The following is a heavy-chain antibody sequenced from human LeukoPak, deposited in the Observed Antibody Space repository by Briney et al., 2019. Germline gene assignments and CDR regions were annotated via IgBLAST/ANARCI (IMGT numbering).Heavy chain of an antibody. CDR1: GYTFTGYY. CDR2: INPNSGGT. V-gene: IGHV1-2*02. J-gene: IGHJ4*02. D-gene: IGHD6-13*01. CDR3: ARDYSSSWYIRRSFDY. Sequence: GASVKVSCKTSGYTFTGYYMHWVRQAPGQGLEWMGWINPNSGGTNYAQKFQGRVTMTRDTSISTAYMELSRLRSDDMAVYYCARDYSSSWYIRRSFDYWGQGTLVTVSS.